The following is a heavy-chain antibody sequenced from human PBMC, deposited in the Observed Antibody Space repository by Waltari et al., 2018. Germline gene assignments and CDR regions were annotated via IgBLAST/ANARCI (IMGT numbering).Heavy chain of an antibody. CDR2: ISAHNGPT. CDR1: GYTFTNYG. CDR3: ARDAGGRGVTGF. D-gene: IGHD2-21*02. Sequence: QVQLVQSGAEVKRPGASVKVSCRASGYTFTNYGFTWVRQAPGQGLEWLGWISAHNGPTNYAQEFQGRVTMTTDTSTNTAYMELGSLRSDDTAVYYCARDAGGRGVTGFWGQGTLVTVSS. J-gene: IGHJ4*02. V-gene: IGHV1-18*01.